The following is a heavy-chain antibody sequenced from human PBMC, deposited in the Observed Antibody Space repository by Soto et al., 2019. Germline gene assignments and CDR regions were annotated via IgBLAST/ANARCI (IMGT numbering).Heavy chain of an antibody. J-gene: IGHJ6*02. CDR2: INPSGGST. CDR1: GYTFTSYY. CDR3: ARDQVIAAAGLHYYYYYGMDV. Sequence: GASVKVSCKASGYTFTSYYMHWVRQAPGQGLEWMGIINPSGGSTSYAQKFQGRVTMTRDTSTSTVYMELSSLRSEDTTVYYCARDQVIAAAGLHYYYYYGMDVWGQGTTVTVSS. D-gene: IGHD6-13*01. V-gene: IGHV1-46*01.